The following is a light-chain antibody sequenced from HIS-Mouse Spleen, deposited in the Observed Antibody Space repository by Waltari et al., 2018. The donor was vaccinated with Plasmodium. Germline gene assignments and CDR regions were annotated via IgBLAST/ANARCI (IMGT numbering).Light chain of an antibody. CDR1: QSISSY. Sequence: DIQMTQSPSSLSASVGDRVTITCRASQSISSYLNWYQQKPGKAPKLLIYAASSLQSGVPSRFSGSGSGTDFTHTISSLQPEDFATYNCQQSYSTWTFGQGTKVEIK. V-gene: IGKV1-39*01. CDR3: QQSYSTWT. CDR2: AAS. J-gene: IGKJ1*01.